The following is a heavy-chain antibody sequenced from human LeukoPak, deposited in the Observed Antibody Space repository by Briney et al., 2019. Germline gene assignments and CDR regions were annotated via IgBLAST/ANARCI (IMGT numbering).Heavy chain of an antibody. CDR1: GYTFSDYY. CDR2: INPNSGGT. Sequence: ASVKVSCKASGYTFSDYYIHWVRQAPGQGLEWMGWINPNSGGTNYAQKFQGRVTMTRDTSISTAYMELSRLRSDDTAVYYCARDLGGSYFDYWGQGTLVTVSS. CDR3: ARDLGGSYFDY. J-gene: IGHJ4*02. D-gene: IGHD1-26*01. V-gene: IGHV1-2*02.